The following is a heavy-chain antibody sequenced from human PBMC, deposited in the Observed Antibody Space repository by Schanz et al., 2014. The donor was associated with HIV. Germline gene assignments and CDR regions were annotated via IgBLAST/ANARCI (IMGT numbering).Heavy chain of an antibody. V-gene: IGHV1-8*02. CDR1: GGTFSIYA. Sequence: QVQLVQSGSEVKKPGSSVKVSCRASGGTFSIYAINWVRQAAGQGLEWMGWMNPNNDDTDYAQKFQGRVTMTRDPSTSTAYMELSSLRSEDTAVYYCARGRETVTTYFDFWGQGTLVTVSS. CDR2: MNPNNDDT. J-gene: IGHJ4*02. CDR3: ARGRETVTTYFDF. D-gene: IGHD4-17*01.